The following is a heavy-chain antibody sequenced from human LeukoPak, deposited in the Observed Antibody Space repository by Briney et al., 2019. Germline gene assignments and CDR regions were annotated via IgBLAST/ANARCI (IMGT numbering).Heavy chain of an antibody. Sequence: PGGSLRLSFAAFGLMFSTTYMGWVRKAPGGGLEWFSLIYSSGTTYYADSVKGRFTISRDNSKSTLCLQMNSLRAEDTAVYYCAKQLGYCSDGSCYFPYWGQGTLVTVSS. J-gene: IGHJ4*02. V-gene: IGHV3-66*04. CDR1: GLMFSTTY. CDR3: AKQLGYCSDGSCYFPY. CDR2: IYSSGTT. D-gene: IGHD2-15*01.